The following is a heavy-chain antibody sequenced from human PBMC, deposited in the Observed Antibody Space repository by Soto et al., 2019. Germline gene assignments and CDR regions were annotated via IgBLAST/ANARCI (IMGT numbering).Heavy chain of an antibody. CDR1: GFTFSSYW. CDR3: ARVRTIWSGYSYGMDV. Sequence: LRLSCAASGFTFSSYWMHWVRQAPGKGLVWVSRINSDGSSTSYADSVKGRFTISRDNAKNTLYLQMNSLRAEGTAVYYCARVRTIWSGYSYGMDVWGQGTTVTVSS. V-gene: IGHV3-74*01. CDR2: INSDGSST. D-gene: IGHD3-3*01. J-gene: IGHJ6*02.